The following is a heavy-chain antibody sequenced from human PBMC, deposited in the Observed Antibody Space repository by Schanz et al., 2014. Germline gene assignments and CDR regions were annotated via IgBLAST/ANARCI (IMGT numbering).Heavy chain of an antibody. V-gene: IGHV3-23*01. Sequence: EVQLLESGGGLVQPGGSLRLSCAASGFTFSSYAMTWVRQAPGMGLEWVSAISGRDGSTYYADSVRGRFTISRDNSNKTVDLQMNSLRAEDTAVYYCARKVVASIGGYYDTSGQGTLVIVSS. J-gene: IGHJ4*02. CDR3: ARKVVASIGGYYDT. CDR1: GFTFSSYA. D-gene: IGHD2-15*01. CDR2: ISGRDGST.